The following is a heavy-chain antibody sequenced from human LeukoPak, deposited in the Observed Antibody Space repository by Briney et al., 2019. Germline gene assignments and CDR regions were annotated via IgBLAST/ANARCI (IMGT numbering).Heavy chain of an antibody. V-gene: IGHV4-59*12. CDR1: GGSISSYY. Sequence: PSETLSLTCTVSGGSISSYYWSWIRQPPGKGLEWIGYIYYSGSTNYNPSLKSRVTISVDTSKNQFSLKLSSVTAADTAVYYCARGPGYSSSDGAFDIWGQGTMVTVSS. J-gene: IGHJ3*02. CDR2: IYYSGST. D-gene: IGHD6-13*01. CDR3: ARGPGYSSSDGAFDI.